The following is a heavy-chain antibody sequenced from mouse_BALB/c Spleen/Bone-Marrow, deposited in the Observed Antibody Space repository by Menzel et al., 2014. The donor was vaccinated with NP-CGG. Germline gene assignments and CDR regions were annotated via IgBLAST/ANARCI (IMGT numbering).Heavy chain of an antibody. D-gene: IGHD1-1*01. V-gene: IGHV2-9*02. Sequence: LQESGPGLVAPSQSLSITCIVSGFSLTSYGVHWVRRPPGKGLEWLGVIWAGGVTNYNSALMSRLSISKDNSKNQVFLKMNSLQTDDTAMYYCARGTTGYFDYWGQGTTLTVSS. CDR1: GFSLTSYG. CDR2: IWAGGVT. CDR3: ARGTTGYFDY. J-gene: IGHJ2*01.